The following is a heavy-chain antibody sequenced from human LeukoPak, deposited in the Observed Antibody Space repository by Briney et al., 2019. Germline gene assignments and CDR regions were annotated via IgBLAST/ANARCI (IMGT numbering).Heavy chain of an antibody. J-gene: IGHJ4*02. CDR3: AKDGISGWPRGYFDY. V-gene: IGHV3-30*18. Sequence: GGSLRLSCAASGFTFSSYGMYRVRQAPGKGLEWVAVISYDGSNEYYADSVKGRFTISIDNSKNTLYLQMNSLRAEDTAVYNCAKDGISGWPRGYFDYWGQGTLVTVSS. CDR1: GFTFSSYG. CDR2: ISYDGSNE. D-gene: IGHD6-19*01.